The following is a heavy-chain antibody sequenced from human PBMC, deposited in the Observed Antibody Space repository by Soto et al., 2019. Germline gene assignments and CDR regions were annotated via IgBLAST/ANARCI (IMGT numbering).Heavy chain of an antibody. D-gene: IGHD6-13*01. CDR1: GYTFTNYD. CDR2: MNPHSGNT. CDR3: ARGRHSSSWPHWFDP. V-gene: IGHV1-8*01. J-gene: IGHJ5*02. Sequence: GASVKVSCKASGYTFTNYDINWVRLATGQGLEWMGWMNPHSGNTGYAQQFQGRVTMTRNTSISTAYMELSSLRSEDTAVYYCARGRHSSSWPHWFDPWGQGTLVTVS.